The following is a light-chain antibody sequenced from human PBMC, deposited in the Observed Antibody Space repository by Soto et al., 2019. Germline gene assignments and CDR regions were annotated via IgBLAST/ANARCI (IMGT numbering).Light chain of an antibody. CDR1: QGISSF. CDR3: QQLTPPM. CDR2: AAS. Sequence: DIQLTQSPSFLSASVGDRVTITCRASQGISSFLAWYQQKPGKAPKLLIYAASTLQSGVPSRFSGSGSGTEFTLTISSLQPEDFATYYCQQLTPPMFGGGTKVEIK. J-gene: IGKJ4*02. V-gene: IGKV1-9*01.